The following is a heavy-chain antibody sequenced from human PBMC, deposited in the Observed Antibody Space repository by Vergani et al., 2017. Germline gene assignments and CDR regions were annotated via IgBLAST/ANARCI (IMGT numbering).Heavy chain of an antibody. V-gene: IGHV3-49*04. CDR2: VRNKEDGGTP. D-gene: IGHD4-17*01. Sequence: EVQLVESGGGLEQPGRSLRLSCRASGFTFTDYGISWVRQAPGKGLEWVGFVRNKEDGGTPEHAASVKGRFTISRDNAKNSLYLQMNSLRAEDTAVYYCARVPTTVTTNWFDPWGQGTLVTVSS. CDR3: ARVPTTVTTNWFDP. J-gene: IGHJ5*02. CDR1: GFTFTDYG.